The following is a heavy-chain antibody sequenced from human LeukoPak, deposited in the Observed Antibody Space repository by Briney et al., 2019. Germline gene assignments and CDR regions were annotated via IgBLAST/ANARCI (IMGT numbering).Heavy chain of an antibody. CDR1: GFAFSSYG. D-gene: IGHD3-9*01. V-gene: IGHV3-30*02. CDR2: IRYDGSNK. J-gene: IGHJ4*02. CDR3: AKVNLRYFDWLLSGD. Sequence: PGGSLRLSCAASGFAFSSYGMHWVRQAPGKGLEWVAFIRYDGSNKYYADSVKGRFTISRDNSKNTLYLQMNSPRAEDTAVYYCAKVNLRYFDWLLSGDWGQGTLVTVSS.